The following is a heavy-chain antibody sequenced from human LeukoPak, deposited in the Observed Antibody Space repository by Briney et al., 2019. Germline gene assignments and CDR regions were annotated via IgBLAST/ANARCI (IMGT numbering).Heavy chain of an antibody. Sequence: ETLSLTCAVYGVSFNDYYWTWIRQPPGKGLEWIGEINHGGSTNYNPSLKSRVTISIDTSRNQFSLNLNSVTAADTAVYYCARRLFQLSRYAFDVWGQGTMVAVSS. J-gene: IGHJ3*01. CDR3: ARRLFQLSRYAFDV. CDR2: INHGGST. D-gene: IGHD2-21*01. CDR1: GVSFNDYY. V-gene: IGHV4-34*01.